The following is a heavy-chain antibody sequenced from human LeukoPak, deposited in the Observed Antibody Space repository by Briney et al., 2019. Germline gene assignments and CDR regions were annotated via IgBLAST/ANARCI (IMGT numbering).Heavy chain of an antibody. CDR2: ISYDGSNK. Sequence: PGRSLRLSCAASGFTFSSYAMHWVRQAPGKGLEWVVVISYDGSNKYYADSVKGRFTISRDNSKNTLYLQMNSLRAEDTAVYYCAKGTSAVAGRYYMDVWGKGTTVTVSS. CDR1: GFTFSSYA. J-gene: IGHJ6*03. CDR3: AKGTSAVAGRYYMDV. D-gene: IGHD6-19*01. V-gene: IGHV3-30-3*01.